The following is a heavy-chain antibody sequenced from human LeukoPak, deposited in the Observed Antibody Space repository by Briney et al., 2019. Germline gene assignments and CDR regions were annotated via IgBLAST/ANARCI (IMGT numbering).Heavy chain of an antibody. CDR3: ARDRGTAMVLNWFDP. Sequence: SETLSLTCTVSGGSISSYYWSWIRQPPGKGLEGIGYIYYSESTNYNPSLKSRVTISVDTSKNQFSLKLSSVTAADTAVYYCARDRGTAMVLNWFDPWGQGTLVTVSS. V-gene: IGHV4-59*01. CDR1: GGSISSYY. J-gene: IGHJ5*02. D-gene: IGHD5-18*01. CDR2: IYYSEST.